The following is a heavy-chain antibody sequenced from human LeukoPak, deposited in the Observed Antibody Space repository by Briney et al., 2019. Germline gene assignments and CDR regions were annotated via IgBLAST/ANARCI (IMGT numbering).Heavy chain of an antibody. V-gene: IGHV3-21*01. CDR1: GFTFSTYN. J-gene: IGHJ4*02. D-gene: IGHD3-16*01. CDR2: ISGSSSYI. Sequence: GGSLRLSCAASGFTFSTYNMNWVRQAPGKGLEWVSSISGSSSYIFYADSVKGRFTISRDNARDSLFLQMNSLRAEDTAVYYCARDSSLGDYFDYWGQGTLVTVSS. CDR3: ARDSSLGDYFDY.